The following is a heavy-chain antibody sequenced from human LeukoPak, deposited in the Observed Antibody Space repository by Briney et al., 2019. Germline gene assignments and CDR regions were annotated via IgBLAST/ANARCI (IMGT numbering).Heavy chain of an antibody. CDR3: ARVRYSSGWQYFQH. J-gene: IGHJ1*01. V-gene: IGHV3-48*01. CDR1: GFTFSSYS. D-gene: IGHD6-19*01. Sequence: GGSLRLSCAASGFTFSSYSMNWVRQAPGKGLEWVSYISSSSSTIYYADSVKGRFTISRDNAKNSLYLQMNSPRAEDTAVYYCARVRYSSGWQYFQHWGQGTLVTVSS. CDR2: ISSSSSTI.